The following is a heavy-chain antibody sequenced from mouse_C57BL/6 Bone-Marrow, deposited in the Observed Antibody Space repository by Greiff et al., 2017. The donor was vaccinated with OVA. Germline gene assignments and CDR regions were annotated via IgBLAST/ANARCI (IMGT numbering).Heavy chain of an antibody. CDR3: ARRAYYINTGYFDY. J-gene: IGHJ2*01. Sequence: VQLQQSGAELVKPGASVKMSCKASGYTFTSYWITWVKQRPGQGLEWIGDIYPGSGSTNYNEKFKSKATLTVDTSSSTAYLQLSSLTSEDSAVYYCARRAYYINTGYFDYWGQGTTLTVSS. V-gene: IGHV1-55*01. CDR2: IYPGSGST. D-gene: IGHD2-5*01. CDR1: GYTFTSYW.